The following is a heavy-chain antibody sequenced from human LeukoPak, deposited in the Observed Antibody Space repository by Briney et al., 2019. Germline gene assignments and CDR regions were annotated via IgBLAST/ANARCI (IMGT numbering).Heavy chain of an antibody. J-gene: IGHJ4*02. CDR1: GESVSGYY. V-gene: IGHV4-34*01. D-gene: IGHD3-10*01. CDR3: ARTMTYYFGEGSYGQLSVPGTIDY. Sequence: SETLSLTCAVYGESVSGYYWTWIRQSPGKGLEWIGEITHSGSTKYNPSLKGRVTFSVDTPKNQFSLKLNSVTAADTAVYYCARTMTYYFGEGSYGQLSVPGTIDYWGQGTLVTVSS. CDR2: ITHSGST.